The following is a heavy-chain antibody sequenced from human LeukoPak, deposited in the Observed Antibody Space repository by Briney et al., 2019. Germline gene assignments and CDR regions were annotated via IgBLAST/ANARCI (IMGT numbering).Heavy chain of an antibody. J-gene: IGHJ4*02. CDR3: ARDEVIRQWLVRRKHYFDY. CDR2: ISAYNGNT. CDR1: GGTFSSYG. D-gene: IGHD6-19*01. V-gene: IGHV1-18*01. Sequence: GASVKVSCKASGGTFSSYGISWVRQAPGQGLEWMGWISAYNGNTNYAQKLQGRVTMTTDTSTSTAYMELRSLRSDDTAVYYCARDEVIRQWLVRRKHYFDYWGQGTLVTVSS.